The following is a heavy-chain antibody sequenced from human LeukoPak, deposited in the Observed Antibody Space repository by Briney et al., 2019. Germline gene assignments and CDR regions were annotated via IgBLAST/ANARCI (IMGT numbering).Heavy chain of an antibody. CDR2: IYPGDSDT. J-gene: IGHJ2*01. Sequence: GESLKISCKGSGYRFTSYWIAWVRQMPGKGLEWMGIIYPGDSDTRYSPSFQGQVTIPADKSISTAYLQWSSLKASDTAMYYCARQSPLWYFDLWGRGTLVTVSS. CDR3: ARQSPLWYFDL. V-gene: IGHV5-51*01. CDR1: GYRFTSYW.